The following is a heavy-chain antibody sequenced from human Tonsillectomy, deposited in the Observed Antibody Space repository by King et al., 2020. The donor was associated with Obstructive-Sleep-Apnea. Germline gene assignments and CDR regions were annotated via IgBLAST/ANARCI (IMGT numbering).Heavy chain of an antibody. J-gene: IGHJ3*02. D-gene: IGHD1-26*01. CDR2: ISGNSGSL. V-gene: IGHV3-9*01. Sequence: VQLVESGGGLVQPGRSLRLSCAASGFTFDDYARHWVRQAPGKGLEWCSGISGNSGSLGYGDSVKGRFTISRDNAKNSLYLQMKSLRAEDTALYYCAKDKHGSYKSGGAFDIWGQGTMVTVSS. CDR3: AKDKHGSYKSGGAFDI. CDR1: GFTFDDYA.